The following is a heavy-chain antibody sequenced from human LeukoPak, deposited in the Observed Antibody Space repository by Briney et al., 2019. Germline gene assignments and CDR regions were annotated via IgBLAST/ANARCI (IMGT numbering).Heavy chain of an antibody. CDR3: TRAIRHRLLFDF. CDR1: GYTFSNYD. D-gene: IGHD2-2*01. Sequence: GASVKVSCKASGYTFSNYDITWVRQATGRGPEWMGWMNRERGSTGYAQRFQGRVTMTRDSPINTAYMELINLRLEDTAVYYCTRAIRHRLLFDFWGQGTLVSVSS. V-gene: IGHV1-8*01. CDR2: MNRERGST. J-gene: IGHJ5*01.